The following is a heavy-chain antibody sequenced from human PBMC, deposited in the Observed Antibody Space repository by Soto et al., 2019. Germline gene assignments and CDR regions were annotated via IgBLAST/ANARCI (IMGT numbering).Heavy chain of an antibody. V-gene: IGHV1-58*02. CDR2: IAVGSGNT. Sequence: SVKVSCKASGFTFTSSAMQWVRQARGQRLEWIGWIAVGSGNTNYAQKFQERVTLTRDMSTSTAYMELSSLTYEDTAVYYCAADQGTVLTGHPYGMDLWGQGTTVTVSS. CDR1: GFTFTSSA. J-gene: IGHJ6*02. D-gene: IGHD3-9*01. CDR3: AADQGTVLTGHPYGMDL.